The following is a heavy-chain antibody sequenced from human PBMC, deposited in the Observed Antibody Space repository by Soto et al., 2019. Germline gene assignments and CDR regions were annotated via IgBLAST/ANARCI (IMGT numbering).Heavy chain of an antibody. V-gene: IGHV3-11*01. J-gene: IGHJ6*03. CDR3: ARGRLGYCSSTSCYADYYYMDV. CDR2: ISSSGSTI. Sequence: GGSLRLSCAASGFTFSDYYMSWIRQAPGKGLEWVSYISSSGSTIYYADSVKGRFTISRDNAKNSLYLQMNSLRAEDTAVYYCARGRLGYCSSTSCYADYYYMDVWGKGTTVTVSS. CDR1: GFTFSDYY. D-gene: IGHD2-2*01.